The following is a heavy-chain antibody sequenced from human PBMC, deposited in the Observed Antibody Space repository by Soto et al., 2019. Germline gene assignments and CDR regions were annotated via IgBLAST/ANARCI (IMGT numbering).Heavy chain of an antibody. D-gene: IGHD3-9*01. J-gene: IGHJ6*02. Sequence: HPGGSLRLFCAASGFTFSSYAMSWVRQAPGKGLEWVSAISGSGGSTYYADSVKGRFTISRDNSKNTLYLQMNSLRAEDTAVYYCAKDGTPDILTGYQEALYYYYGMDVWGQGTTVTVSS. CDR3: AKDGTPDILTGYQEALYYYYGMDV. CDR2: ISGSGGST. V-gene: IGHV3-23*01. CDR1: GFTFSSYA.